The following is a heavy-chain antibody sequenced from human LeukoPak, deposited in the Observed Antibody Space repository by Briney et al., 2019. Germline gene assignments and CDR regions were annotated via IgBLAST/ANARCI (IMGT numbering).Heavy chain of an antibody. V-gene: IGHV4-30-4*01. Sequence: SQTLSLTCTVSGGSISSGDYYWSWIRQPPGKGLEWIGYIYYSGSTYYNPSLKSRVTISVDTSKNQFSLKLSSVTAADTAVYYCARAYLEWLYNWFDPWGQGTLVTVSS. CDR3: ARAYLEWLYNWFDP. CDR2: IYYSGST. D-gene: IGHD3-3*01. J-gene: IGHJ5*02. CDR1: GGSISSGDYY.